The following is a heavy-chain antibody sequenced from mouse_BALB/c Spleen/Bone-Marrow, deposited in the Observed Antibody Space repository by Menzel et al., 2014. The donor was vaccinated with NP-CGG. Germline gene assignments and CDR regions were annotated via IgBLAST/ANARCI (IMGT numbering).Heavy chain of an antibody. J-gene: IGHJ2*01. CDR3: TRGGNWEDFDY. CDR1: GFTFSSFG. Sequence: EVQGVESGGGLVQPGGSRKLSCAASGFTFSSFGMHWVRQAPEKGLEWAAYISSGSSTIYYADTVKGRFTISRDNPKNTLFLQMTSLRSEDTAMYYCTRGGNWEDFDYWGQGTTLTVSS. D-gene: IGHD4-1*01. V-gene: IGHV5-17*02. CDR2: ISSGSSTI.